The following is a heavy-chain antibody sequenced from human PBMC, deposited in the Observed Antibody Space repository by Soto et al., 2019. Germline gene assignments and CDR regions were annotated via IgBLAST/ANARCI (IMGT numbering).Heavy chain of an antibody. V-gene: IGHV4-4*02. Sequence: QVQLQESGPGLVKPSGTLSLTCAVSGGSISSSNWWSWVRQPPGKGLEWIGENYHSGSTNYNPSLKSLVTKSVDKSKNQFSLKLSSVTAADTAVYYCASSAPRDRIDYWGQGTLVTVSS. CDR1: GGSISSSNW. J-gene: IGHJ4*02. CDR3: ASSAPRDRIDY. CDR2: NYHSGST.